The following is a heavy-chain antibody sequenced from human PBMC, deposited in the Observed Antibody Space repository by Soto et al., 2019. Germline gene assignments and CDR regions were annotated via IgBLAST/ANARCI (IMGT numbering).Heavy chain of an antibody. Sequence: SETLSLTCTVSGGSISICYWSWIRQPPGKGLEWIGYIYYSGSTNYNPSLKSRVTISVDTSKNQFSLKLSSVTAADTAVYYCARTPLDDYFDYWGQGTLVTVSS. CDR2: IYYSGST. J-gene: IGHJ4*02. CDR3: ARTPLDDYFDY. CDR1: GGSISICY. V-gene: IGHV4-59*01.